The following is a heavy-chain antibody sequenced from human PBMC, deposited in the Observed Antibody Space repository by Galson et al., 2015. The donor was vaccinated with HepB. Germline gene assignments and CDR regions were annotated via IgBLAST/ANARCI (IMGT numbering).Heavy chain of an antibody. CDR1: GFTFSSYA. Sequence: SLRLSCAASGFTFSSYAMSWVRQAPDKGLEWVTIISYDGSNKYYADSVKGRFTISRDNSKNTLYLQMNSLRAEDTALYYCARDRCSGGSCYYFDYWGQGTLVTVSS. V-gene: IGHV3-30*04. J-gene: IGHJ4*02. CDR3: ARDRCSGGSCYYFDY. D-gene: IGHD2-15*01. CDR2: ISYDGSNK.